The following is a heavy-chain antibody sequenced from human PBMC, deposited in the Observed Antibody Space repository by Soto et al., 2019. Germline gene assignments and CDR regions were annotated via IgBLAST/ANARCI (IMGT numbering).Heavy chain of an antibody. CDR3: AKGTRSSAWLLDY. CDR2: ISGRGDST. J-gene: IGHJ4*02. CDR1: GFSFSTYG. V-gene: IGHV3-23*01. D-gene: IGHD6-19*01. Sequence: GGSLRLSCAASGFSFSTYGMSWVRQAPGKGLEWVSGISGRGDSTYNADSVKGRFTISRDNSKNTVYLQMNKLRAEDTAVYYCAKGTRSSAWLLDYWGQGTLVTVSS.